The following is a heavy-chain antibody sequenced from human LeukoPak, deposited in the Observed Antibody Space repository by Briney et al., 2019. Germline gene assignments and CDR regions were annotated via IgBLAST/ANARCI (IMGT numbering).Heavy chain of an antibody. CDR3: AKVGATGYYFDY. D-gene: IGHD1-26*01. J-gene: IGHJ4*02. Sequence: GGSLRLSCAASGFTFDDYAIHWVRQAPGKGLEWVSGIRWNSGSIGYADSVKGRFTISRDNAKNSLYLQMNSLRAEDTALYYCAKVGATGYYFDYWGQGTLVTVSS. CDR2: IRWNSGSI. CDR1: GFTFDDYA. V-gene: IGHV3-9*01.